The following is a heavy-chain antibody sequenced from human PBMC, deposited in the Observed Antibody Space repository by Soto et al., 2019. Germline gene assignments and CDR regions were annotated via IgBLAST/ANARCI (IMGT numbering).Heavy chain of an antibody. Sequence: ASVKVSCKASGYTFTGYYMHWVRQAPGQGLEWMGWINPNSGGTNYAQKFQGWVTMTRDTSISTAYMELSRLRSDDTAVYYCARRVIRDCSGGSCYPFLDAFDIWGQGTMVTVSS. J-gene: IGHJ3*02. CDR1: GYTFTGYY. D-gene: IGHD2-15*01. CDR3: ARRVIRDCSGGSCYPFLDAFDI. CDR2: INPNSGGT. V-gene: IGHV1-2*04.